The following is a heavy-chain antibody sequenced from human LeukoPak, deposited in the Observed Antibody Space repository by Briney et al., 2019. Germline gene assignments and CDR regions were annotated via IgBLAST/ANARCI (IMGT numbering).Heavy chain of an antibody. D-gene: IGHD2-21*01. CDR2: INPNSGGT. J-gene: IGHJ5*02. Sequence: GASVKVSCKTSGYSFTDYYMHWVRQAPGQGLEWMGWINPNSGGTSSAQKFQGRVTMTRDTSITTVYMEVSWLTSDDTAIYYCARADRLDGGPYLIGPWGQETLVTVSS. V-gene: IGHV1-2*02. CDR1: GYSFTDYY. CDR3: ARADRLDGGPYLIGP.